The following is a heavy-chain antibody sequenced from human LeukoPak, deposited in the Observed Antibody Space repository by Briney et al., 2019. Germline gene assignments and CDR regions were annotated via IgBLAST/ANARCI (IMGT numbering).Heavy chain of an antibody. CDR3: ARDGRGWYLDV. V-gene: IGHV3-7*01. J-gene: IGHJ6*03. D-gene: IGHD1-14*01. Sequence: GGSLRLSCAASGFTFSSYWMSWVRQAPGKGLEWVANINQDGSEKYYVDSVKGRFTISRDNTKNSLYLQMNSLRAEDAAVYYCARDGRGWYLDVWGKGTTVTVSS. CDR2: INQDGSEK. CDR1: GFTFSSYW.